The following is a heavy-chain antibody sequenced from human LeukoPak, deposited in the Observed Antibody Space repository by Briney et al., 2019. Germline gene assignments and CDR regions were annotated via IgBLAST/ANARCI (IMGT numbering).Heavy chain of an antibody. D-gene: IGHD6-13*01. CDR2: INHSGST. V-gene: IGHV4-34*01. J-gene: IGHJ4*02. CDR3: ARIYSSSWYPAIDY. Sequence: PSETLSLACAVYGGSFSGYYWSWIRQPPGKGLEWIGEINHSGSTNYNPSLKSRVTISVDTSKNQLSLKLSSVTAADTAVYYCARIYSSSWYPAIDYWGQGTLVTVSS. CDR1: GGSFSGYY.